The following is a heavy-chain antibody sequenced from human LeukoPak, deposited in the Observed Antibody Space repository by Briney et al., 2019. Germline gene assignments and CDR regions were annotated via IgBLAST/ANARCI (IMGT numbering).Heavy chain of an antibody. CDR3: ARGSIVGATFVSFDY. Sequence: PSETLSLTCTVSSGSISSYYWSWIRQPPGKGLEWIGYIYYSGSTNYNPSLKSRVTISVDTSKNQFSLKLSSVTAADTAVYYCARGSIVGATFVSFDYWGQGTLVTVSS. CDR1: SGSISSYY. V-gene: IGHV4-59*01. J-gene: IGHJ4*02. CDR2: IYYSGST. D-gene: IGHD1-26*01.